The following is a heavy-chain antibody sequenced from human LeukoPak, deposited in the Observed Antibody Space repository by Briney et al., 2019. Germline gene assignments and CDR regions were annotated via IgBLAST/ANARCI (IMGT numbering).Heavy chain of an antibody. CDR3: ARDQKGRFDP. Sequence: ASVKVSCKASSYTFTRYGISWVRQAPGQGLEWMGWISGYNGNTNYAQKLQGRVTMTTDTSTSTAYMELRSLRSDDTAVYYCARDQKGRFDPWGQGTLVTVSS. V-gene: IGHV1-18*01. J-gene: IGHJ5*02. CDR1: SYTFTRYG. CDR2: ISGYNGNT.